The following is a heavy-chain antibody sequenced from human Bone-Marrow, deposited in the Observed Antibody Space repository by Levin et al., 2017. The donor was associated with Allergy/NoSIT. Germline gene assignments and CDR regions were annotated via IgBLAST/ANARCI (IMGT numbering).Heavy chain of an antibody. CDR2: IKSKTDGGTT. V-gene: IGHV3-15*01. CDR1: GFTFSNAW. Sequence: SCAASGFTFSNAWMSWVRQAPGKGLEWVGRIKSKTDGGTTDYAAPVKGRFTISRDDSKNTLYLQMNSLKTEDTAVYYCTTAYYYYYMDVWGKGTTVTVSS. J-gene: IGHJ6*03. CDR3: TTAYYYYYMDV.